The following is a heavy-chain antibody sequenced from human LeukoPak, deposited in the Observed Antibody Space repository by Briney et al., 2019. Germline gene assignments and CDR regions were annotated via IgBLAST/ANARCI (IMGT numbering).Heavy chain of an antibody. CDR1: GFSFGSYA. V-gene: IGHV1-69*05. CDR3: AVGQRYSSDAFDI. CDR2: IIPIFGTA. J-gene: IGHJ3*02. D-gene: IGHD6-13*01. Sequence: GGSLRLSCTASGFSFGSYAISWVRQAPGQGLEWMGGIIPIFGTANYAQKFQGRVTITTDESTSTAYMELSSLRSEDTAVYYCAVGQRYSSDAFDIWGQGTMVTVSS.